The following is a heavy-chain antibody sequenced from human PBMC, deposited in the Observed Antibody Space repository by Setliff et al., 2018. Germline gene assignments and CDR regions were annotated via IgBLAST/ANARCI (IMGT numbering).Heavy chain of an antibody. CDR1: GFTFSSCW. CDR3: ARDGGEY. CDR2: IKQAGSEK. D-gene: IGHD3-16*01. J-gene: IGHJ4*02. Sequence: PGGSLRLSCAASGFTFSSCWMSWVRQAPGKGLEWGANIKQAGSEKYYVDSVKGRFTISRDNAKNSLYLQMNSLGAEDTAVYYCARDGGEYWGQGTLVTVSS. V-gene: IGHV3-7*01.